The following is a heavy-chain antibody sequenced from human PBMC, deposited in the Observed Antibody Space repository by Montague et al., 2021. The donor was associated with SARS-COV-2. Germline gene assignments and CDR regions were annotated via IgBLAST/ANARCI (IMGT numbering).Heavy chain of an antibody. CDR2: TYYGGDAT. J-gene: IGHJ4*02. V-gene: IGHV3-53*01. D-gene: IGHD2-15*01. Sequence: SLRLSCAASGFAFRTKYLTWVRQAPGKGLEWVSVTYYGGDATYYADSVKGRFTVSRDDSKNTLFLQMSSLRAEDTAVYYCARRSAVPGSFDFWGQGTLVTVSS. CDR1: GFAFRTKY. CDR3: ARRSAVPGSFDF.